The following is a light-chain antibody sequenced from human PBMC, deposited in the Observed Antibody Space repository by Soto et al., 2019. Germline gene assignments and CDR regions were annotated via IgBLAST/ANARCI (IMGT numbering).Light chain of an antibody. CDR2: GAS. Sequence: EIVLTQSPGTLSLSPGERATLSCRASQSVSSSNLAWYQQKPGQAPRLLVYGASTRATGVPARFSGSGSGTEFTLTISSLQSEDFAVYFCQQYYHWWTFGQGTKVDIK. J-gene: IGKJ1*01. CDR3: QQYYHWWT. CDR1: QSVSSSN. V-gene: IGKV3-15*01.